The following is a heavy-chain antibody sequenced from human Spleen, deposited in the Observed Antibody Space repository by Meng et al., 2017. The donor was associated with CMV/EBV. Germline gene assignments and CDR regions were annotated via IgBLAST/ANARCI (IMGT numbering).Heavy chain of an antibody. CDR2: IAYGGST. D-gene: IGHD2-2*01. CDR3: ARMTAALRYGMDV. J-gene: IGHJ6*02. V-gene: IGHV4-61*03. Sequence: VSLRLSCTVSRGSVSSISYYWSWIRQPPGKGLEWIGYIAYGGSTIYNPSLKSRVTISEDTSKTHFSLKLSSVTAADTAVYYCARMTAALRYGMDVWGPGTTVTVSS. CDR1: RGSVSSISYY.